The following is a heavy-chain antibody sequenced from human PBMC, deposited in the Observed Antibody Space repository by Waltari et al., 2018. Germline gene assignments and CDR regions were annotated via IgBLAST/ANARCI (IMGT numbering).Heavy chain of an antibody. CDR2: IYYSGST. Sequence: TVSGGSISSYYWSWIRQPPGKGLEWIGYIYYSGSTNYNPSLKSRVTISVDTSKNQFSLKLSSVTAADTAVYYCARGGGYYYDSSGYYWGYWGQGTLVTVSS. CDR3: ARGGGYYYDSSGYYWGY. D-gene: IGHD3-22*01. CDR1: GGSISSYY. J-gene: IGHJ4*02. V-gene: IGHV4-59*01.